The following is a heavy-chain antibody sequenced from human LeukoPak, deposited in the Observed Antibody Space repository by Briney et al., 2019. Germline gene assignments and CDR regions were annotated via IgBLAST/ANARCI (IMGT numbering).Heavy chain of an antibody. Sequence: GGSLRLSCAASGFTFSSYAMSWVRQAPGKGLEWVSAISGSGGSTYYADSVKGRFTISRDNSKNTLYLQMNSLRAEDTAVYYCAKDLTPPLGYCSSTSSYGLNYGGQGPLVTVSS. CDR3: AKDLTPPLGYCSSTSSYGLNY. CDR2: ISGSGGST. J-gene: IGHJ4*02. D-gene: IGHD2-2*01. V-gene: IGHV3-23*01. CDR1: GFTFSSYA.